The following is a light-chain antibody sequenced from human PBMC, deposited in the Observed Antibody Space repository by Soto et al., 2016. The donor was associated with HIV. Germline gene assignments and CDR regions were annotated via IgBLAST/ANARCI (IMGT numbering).Light chain of an antibody. CDR3: QQSYNTPRT. Sequence: DIQLTQSPSFLSASIGERVTFTCRASQGIDSYLAWYQLKPGTAPKLLIYASSTLQSGVPSRFSGSGSGTEFTLTITSLQPEDFATYYCQQSYNTPRTFGQGTKVEIK. V-gene: IGKV1-9*01. J-gene: IGKJ1*01. CDR1: QGIDSY. CDR2: ASS.